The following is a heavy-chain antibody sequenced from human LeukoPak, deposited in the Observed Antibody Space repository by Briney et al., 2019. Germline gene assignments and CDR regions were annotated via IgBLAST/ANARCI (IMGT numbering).Heavy chain of an antibody. V-gene: IGHV1-2*02. Sequence: ASVKVFCKASGYTFTGYYMHWVRQAPGQGLEWMGWINPNSGGTDYAQKFQGRVTMTRDTSISTAYMELSRLRSDDTAVYYCARVVAAAGYYYYYYMDVWGKGTTVTVSS. CDR2: INPNSGGT. J-gene: IGHJ6*03. CDR1: GYTFTGYY. CDR3: ARVVAAAGYYYYYYMDV. D-gene: IGHD6-13*01.